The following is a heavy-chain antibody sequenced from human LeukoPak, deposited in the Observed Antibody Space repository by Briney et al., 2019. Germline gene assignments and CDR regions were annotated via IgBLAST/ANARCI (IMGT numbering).Heavy chain of an antibody. D-gene: IGHD5-18*01. CDR1: GYTFTSYW. CDR2: INPSDGSV. CDR3: AKRGYSYGDFDY. Sequence: ASVKVSCKASGYTFTSYWIQWVRQAPGQGLEWVGLINPSDGSVAYAHRFQGRVTMTRNTSISTAYMELSSLRSEDTAVYYCAKRGYSYGDFDYWGQGTLVTVSS. J-gene: IGHJ4*02. V-gene: IGHV1-46*01.